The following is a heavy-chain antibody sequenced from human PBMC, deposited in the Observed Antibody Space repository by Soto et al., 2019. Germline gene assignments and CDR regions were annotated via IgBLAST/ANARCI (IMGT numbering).Heavy chain of an antibody. CDR1: GDSVSSNSAG. J-gene: IGHJ4*01. CDR3: ARGEQYTGRTFHY. CDR2: TYYRSKWYY. Sequence: SQTLSLTCAITGDSVSSNSAGWSWVRQSPSRGLEWLGRTYYRSKWYYEYAVSVRGRITINPDTSKNQYSLQLNSVTPEDTAVYFCARGEQYTGRTFHYSGQATLGT. D-gene: IGHD1-26*01. V-gene: IGHV6-1*01.